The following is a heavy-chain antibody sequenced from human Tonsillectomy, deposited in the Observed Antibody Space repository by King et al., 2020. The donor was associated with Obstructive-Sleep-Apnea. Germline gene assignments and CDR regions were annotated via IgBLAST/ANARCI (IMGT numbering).Heavy chain of an antibody. CDR1: GFTFRNYA. Sequence: VQLVESGGGLIQPGRSLRLSCAVSGFTFRNYAMTWVRQAPGKGLEWVSAISGSGGNTYYADSVKGRFTISRDNSKNTLYLQMNSLRAEDTAVYYCAKDNNGEATDYFGHWGQGTLVTVSS. J-gene: IGHJ4*02. D-gene: IGHD2-8*01. CDR2: ISGSGGNT. V-gene: IGHV3-23*04. CDR3: AKDNNGEATDYFGH.